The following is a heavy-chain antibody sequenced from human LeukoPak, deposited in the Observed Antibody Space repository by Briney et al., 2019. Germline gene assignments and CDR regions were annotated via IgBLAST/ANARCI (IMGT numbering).Heavy chain of an antibody. D-gene: IGHD6-19*01. CDR3: ARVPYSSGWYYFDY. J-gene: IGHJ4*02. V-gene: IGHV4-39*01. Sequence: PSETLSLTCTVPGGSIRSSSYYWGSIRQPPGKGLEWIGSSYYSGSTYYNPYLNSRVSISVDTSKNQFSLKLSCVTAADTAVYYCARVPYSSGWYYFDYWGQGTLVTVSS. CDR1: GGSIRSSSYY. CDR2: SYYSGST.